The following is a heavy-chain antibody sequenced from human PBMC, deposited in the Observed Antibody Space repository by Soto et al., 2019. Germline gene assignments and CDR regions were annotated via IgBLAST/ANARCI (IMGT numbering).Heavy chain of an antibody. D-gene: IGHD3-9*01. CDR2: ISYDGSNK. CDR1: GFTFSSYG. CDR3: AKDLFGDILTGPFDY. V-gene: IGHV3-30*18. Sequence: GGSLRLSCAASGFTFSSYGMHWVRQAPGKGLEWVAVISYDGSNKYYADSVKGRFTISRDNSKNTLYLQMNSLRAEDTAVYYCAKDLFGDILTGPFDYWGQGTLVTVSS. J-gene: IGHJ4*02.